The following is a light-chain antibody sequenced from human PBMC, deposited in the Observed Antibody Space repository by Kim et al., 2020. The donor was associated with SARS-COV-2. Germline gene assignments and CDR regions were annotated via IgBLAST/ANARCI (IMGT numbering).Light chain of an antibody. CDR2: TTN. V-gene: IGLV10-54*04. CDR3: SSWDSSLNAWV. Sequence: RQPATLTCTGDKNNVGNYGAAWLQQHQGHPPTLLSYTTNNRPSAISERFSASRSGNTASLTITGLQPEDEADYYCSSWDSSLNAWVFGGGTQLTVL. J-gene: IGLJ3*02. CDR1: KNNVGNYG.